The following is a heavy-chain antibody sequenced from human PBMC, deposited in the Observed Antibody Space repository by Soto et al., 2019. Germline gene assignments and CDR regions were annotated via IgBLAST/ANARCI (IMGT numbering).Heavy chain of an antibody. J-gene: IGHJ5*02. CDR3: ARQLIS. V-gene: IGHV4-59*08. Sequence: PSETLSLTCTVSGGSISSYYWSWIRQPPGKGLEWIGYIYDSGSTYYNSSLKSRVTMSVDTSKNQFSLKLSSVTAADTAVYYCARQLISWGQGTPVTVSS. D-gene: IGHD6-13*01. CDR1: GGSISSYY. CDR2: IYDSGST.